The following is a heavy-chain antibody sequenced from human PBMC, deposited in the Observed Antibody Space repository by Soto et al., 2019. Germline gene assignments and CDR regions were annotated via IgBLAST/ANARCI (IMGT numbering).Heavy chain of an antibody. Sequence: QVQLQQWGAGLLKPSETLSLTCAVYGGSFSGYYWSWIRQPPGKGLEWIGEINHSGSTNYNPSLKSQVTISVDTSKNQFSLKLSSVTAADTAVYYCAREIVVVVAATRAFDIWGQGTMVTVSS. J-gene: IGHJ3*02. CDR1: GGSFSGYY. D-gene: IGHD2-15*01. CDR3: AREIVVVVAATRAFDI. V-gene: IGHV4-34*01. CDR2: INHSGST.